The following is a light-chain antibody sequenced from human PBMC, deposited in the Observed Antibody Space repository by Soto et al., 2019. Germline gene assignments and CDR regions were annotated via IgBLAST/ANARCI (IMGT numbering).Light chain of an antibody. CDR3: HQRSSRPT. CDR2: DAS. V-gene: IGKV3-11*01. CDR1: QSVSSY. Sequence: EVVLTQSPATLSLSPGERATLSCRASQSVSSYLAWYQQKPGQAPRLLIYDASNRATSIPARFSGSGSGTDFTLTISSLEPEDFAVYYCHQRSSRPTFGGGTKVEIK. J-gene: IGKJ4*01.